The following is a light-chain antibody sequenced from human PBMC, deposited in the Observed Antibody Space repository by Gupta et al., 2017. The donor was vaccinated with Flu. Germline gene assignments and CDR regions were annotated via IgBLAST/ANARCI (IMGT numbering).Light chain of an antibody. J-gene: IGKJ3*01. CDR1: QSVSSY. CDR2: DAS. V-gene: IGKV3-11*01. Sequence: EIVLTQSPATLSLSPGERATLSCRASQSVSSYLAWYQQKPGQAPRLLIYDASNRATGIPARYSGSGSGTDFTLTISSREPEDFAVYYCQQRSNRGRFTFGHGTKVDIK. CDR3: QQRSNRGRFT.